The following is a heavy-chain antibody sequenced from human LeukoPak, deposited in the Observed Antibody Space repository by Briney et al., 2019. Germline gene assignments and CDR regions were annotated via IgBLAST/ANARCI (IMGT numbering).Heavy chain of an antibody. V-gene: IGHV3-30-3*01. D-gene: IGHD3-22*01. CDR1: GFTFSSYA. CDR2: ISYDGSNK. J-gene: IGHJ3*02. CDR3: AKDIRSGYYGVFDI. Sequence: PGGSLRLSCAASGFTFSSYAMHWVRQAPGKGLEWVAVISYDGSNKYYADSVKGRFTISRDNSKNTLYLQMNSLRAEDTAVYYCAKDIRSGYYGVFDIWGQGTMVTVSS.